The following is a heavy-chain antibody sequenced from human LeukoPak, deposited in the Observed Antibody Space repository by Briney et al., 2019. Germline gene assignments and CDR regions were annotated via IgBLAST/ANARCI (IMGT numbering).Heavy chain of an antibody. CDR2: TYYRSKWSN. Sequence: SQTLSLTCAISGDSVFNKDAAWNWIRRSPSRGLEWLGRTYYRSKWSNDYAVSVKSRITINPDTSENQFSLQLKSVTPDDTAVYYCARQSEGYIDYWGQGSRVTVSS. CDR3: ARQSEGYIDY. V-gene: IGHV6-1*01. CDR1: GDSVFNKDAA. D-gene: IGHD5-18*01. J-gene: IGHJ4*02.